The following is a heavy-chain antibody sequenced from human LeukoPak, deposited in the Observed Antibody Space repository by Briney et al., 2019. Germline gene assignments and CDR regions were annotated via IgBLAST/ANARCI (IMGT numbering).Heavy chain of an antibody. J-gene: IGHJ4*02. CDR1: GFTFSSHG. V-gene: IGHV3-30*03. CDR3: AREWGQYNWNYVLYY. D-gene: IGHD1-7*01. Sequence: PGGSLRLSCAASGFTFSSHGMNWVRQAPGKGLEWVAVISYDGINQYYADSVKGRFTISRDNSKNTLYLQMNSLRADDTAIYYCAREWGQYNWNYVLYYWGQGSLVTVSS. CDR2: ISYDGINQ.